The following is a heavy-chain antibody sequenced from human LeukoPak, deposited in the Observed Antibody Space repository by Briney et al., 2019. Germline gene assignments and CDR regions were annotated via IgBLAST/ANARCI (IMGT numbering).Heavy chain of an antibody. Sequence: GGSLRLSCAASGFTFSSYAMHWVRQAPGKGLEWVAVISYDGSNKYYADSVKGRFTISRDNSKNTLYLQMNSLRAEDTAVYYCARSLYCSSTSCFGDRLVYGMDVWGKGTTVTASS. CDR1: GFTFSSYA. CDR2: ISYDGSNK. CDR3: ARSLYCSSTSCFGDRLVYGMDV. D-gene: IGHD2-2*01. J-gene: IGHJ6*04. V-gene: IGHV3-30*04.